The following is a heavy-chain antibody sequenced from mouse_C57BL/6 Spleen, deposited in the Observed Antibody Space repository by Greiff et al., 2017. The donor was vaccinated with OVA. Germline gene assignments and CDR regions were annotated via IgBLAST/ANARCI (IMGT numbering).Heavy chain of an antibody. D-gene: IGHD2-1*01. CDR2: INPNYGTT. CDR1: GYSFTDYN. CDR3: ARSKYGNYDAMDY. J-gene: IGHJ4*01. V-gene: IGHV1-39*01. Sequence: VQLKESGPELVKPGASVKISCKASGYSFTDYNMNWVKQSNGKSLEWIGVINPNYGTTSYNQKFKGKATLTVDQSSSTAYMQLNSLTSEDSAVYYCARSKYGNYDAMDYWGQGTSVTVSS.